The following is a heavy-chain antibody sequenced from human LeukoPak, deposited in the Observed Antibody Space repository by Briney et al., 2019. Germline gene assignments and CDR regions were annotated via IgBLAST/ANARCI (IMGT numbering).Heavy chain of an antibody. CDR3: AREPFPNDYDSSGYYFDS. Sequence: GGSLRLSCVVSGFTVTSHYMNWVRQAPGKGLEWVSVIYSGGSTFYADSVKGRFTISRDKSKNTVYLRMNSLRDEDTAVYYCAREPFPNDYDSSGYYFDSWGQGTLVTVSS. D-gene: IGHD3-22*01. J-gene: IGHJ4*02. CDR2: IYSGGST. V-gene: IGHV3-53*01. CDR1: GFTVTSHY.